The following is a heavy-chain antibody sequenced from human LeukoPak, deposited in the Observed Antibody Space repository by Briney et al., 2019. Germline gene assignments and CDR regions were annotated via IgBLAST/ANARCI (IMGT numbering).Heavy chain of an antibody. CDR2: ISSSSSTI. CDR3: AKAVLLWFGELGVFDY. Sequence: GGSLRLSCAASGFTFSSYSMNWVRQAPGKGLEWVSYISSSSSTIYYADSVKGRFTISRDNAKNSLYLQMNSLRAEDTAVYYCAKAVLLWFGELGVFDYWGQGTLVTVSS. J-gene: IGHJ4*02. V-gene: IGHV3-48*04. D-gene: IGHD3-10*01. CDR1: GFTFSSYS.